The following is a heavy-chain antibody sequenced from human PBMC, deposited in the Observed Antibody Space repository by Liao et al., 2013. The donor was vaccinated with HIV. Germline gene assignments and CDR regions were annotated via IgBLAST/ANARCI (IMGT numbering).Heavy chain of an antibody. Sequence: QVQLQQWGAGLLKPSETLSLTCAVYGGSFSGYYWSWIRQPPREGAWSGLGKVNHSGSTNYNPSLRGRVTISLDTSKNQFSLRLNSVTAADTAFYYCARAVRDLVGARGHFDYWGQGTLVTVST. CDR1: GGSFSGYY. CDR2: VNHSGST. D-gene: IGHD1-26*01. V-gene: IGHV4-34*01. J-gene: IGHJ4*02. CDR3: ARAVRDLVGARGHFDY.